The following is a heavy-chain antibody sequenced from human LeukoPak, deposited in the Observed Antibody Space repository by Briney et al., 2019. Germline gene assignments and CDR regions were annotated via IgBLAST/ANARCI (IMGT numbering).Heavy chain of an antibody. CDR2: ISRTSGNI. V-gene: IGHV3-48*01. Sequence: GGSLRLSCAASGFAFTNYSMNWVRQAPGKGLEWVAYISRTSGNIYYADSVNGRYTISRDNTKNSLYLQMNSLRAEDTAVYYCVRGRNSGGSCKYWGQGTLVTVSS. CDR3: VRGRNSGGSCKY. D-gene: IGHD2-15*01. J-gene: IGHJ4*02. CDR1: GFAFTNYS.